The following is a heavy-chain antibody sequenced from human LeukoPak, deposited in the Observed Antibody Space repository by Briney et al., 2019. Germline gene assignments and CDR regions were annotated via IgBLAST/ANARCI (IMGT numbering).Heavy chain of an antibody. CDR1: GFTFSSYG. CDR3: ARDLIVATIYPSWYSYGSFDY. V-gene: IGHV3-30*02. CDR2: IRYDGSNK. Sequence: GGSLRLSCAASGFTFSSYGMHWVRQAPGKGLEWVAFIRYDGSNKYYADSVKGRFTISRDNSKNTLYLQMNSLRAEDTAVYYCARDLIVATIYPSWYSYGSFDYWGQGTLVTVSS. J-gene: IGHJ4*02. D-gene: IGHD5-12*01.